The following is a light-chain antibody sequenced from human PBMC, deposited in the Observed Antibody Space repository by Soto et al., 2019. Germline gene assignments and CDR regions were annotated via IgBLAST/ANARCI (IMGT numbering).Light chain of an antibody. V-gene: IGKV1-12*01. CDR3: LQAWT. CDR2: GAS. CDR1: HGVSSW. Sequence: DIQMTQSPSSVSASVGDRVTISCRATHGVSSWLAWYQQKPGEAPKLLIYGASNLQSGVPSRFSGSGSGTDFTLTISSRQPEDSATYYCLQAWTFGQGTKLEIK. J-gene: IGKJ2*01.